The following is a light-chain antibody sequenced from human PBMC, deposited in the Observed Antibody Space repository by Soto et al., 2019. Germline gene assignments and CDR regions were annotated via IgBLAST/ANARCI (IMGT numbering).Light chain of an antibody. Sequence: QSVLTQPPSVSAAPGQKVTIFCSGSSSNIGNNYVSWYQQLPGTAPKLLIYDNNKRPSGIPDRFSGSKSGTSATLGITGLQTGDVADYYCVTWDGSLSALVFGGGTKLTVL. V-gene: IGLV1-51*01. CDR2: DNN. CDR3: VTWDGSLSALV. CDR1: SSNIGNNY. J-gene: IGLJ2*01.